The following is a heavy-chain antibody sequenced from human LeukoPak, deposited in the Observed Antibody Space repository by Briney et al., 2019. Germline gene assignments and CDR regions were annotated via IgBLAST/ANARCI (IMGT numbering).Heavy chain of an antibody. J-gene: IGHJ4*02. Sequence: GGSMRLSCAASGFTVSRNYMSWVRQAPGKGLEWVSAFYSGGTLYYADSVKGRFTISTDNSKNTLYLLMNSLRAEDTAMYYCTRQRAEVTIFDYWGQGTLVTVSS. CDR2: FYSGGTL. CDR1: GFTVSRNY. V-gene: IGHV3-66*04. CDR3: TRQRAEVTIFDY. D-gene: IGHD4-17*01.